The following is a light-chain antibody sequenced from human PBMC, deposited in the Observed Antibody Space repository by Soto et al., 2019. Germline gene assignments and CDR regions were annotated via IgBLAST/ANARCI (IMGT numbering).Light chain of an antibody. J-gene: IGLJ1*01. Sequence: QSVLNQPASVSGAPGRSITISCIGTSSDIGRYNYVSWYQQYPGKAPKFMIYDVSNRPSGVSNRFSGSKSGNTASLTISGLQAEDEADYYCSSYISSSTYAFGTGTKVTVL. CDR2: DVS. CDR3: SSYISSSTYA. CDR1: SSDIGRYNY. V-gene: IGLV2-14*01.